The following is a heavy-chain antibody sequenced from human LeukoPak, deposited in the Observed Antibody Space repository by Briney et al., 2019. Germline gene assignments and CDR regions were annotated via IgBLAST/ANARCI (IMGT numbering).Heavy chain of an antibody. CDR2: INAGNGNT. J-gene: IGHJ4*02. V-gene: IGHV1-3*01. CDR1: GYIFTSYA. CDR3: ARVWAYYYASGTQPFDY. Sequence: ASVKVSCKASGYIFTSYAMHWVRQAPGQRLEWMGWINAGNGNTKYPQKFQGRVTITRDTSASTAYMELSSLRSEDTAVYYCARVWAYYYASGTQPFDYWGQGTLVTVSS. D-gene: IGHD3-10*01.